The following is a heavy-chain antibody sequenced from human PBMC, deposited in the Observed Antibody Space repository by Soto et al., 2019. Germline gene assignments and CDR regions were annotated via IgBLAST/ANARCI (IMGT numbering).Heavy chain of an antibody. Sequence: SETLSLTCTVSGGSISSGDYYWSWIRQPPGKGLEWIGYIYYSGSTYYNPSLKSRVTISVDTSKNQFSLKLSSVTAADTAVYYCAREKPYSSSWYHDYWGQGTLVTVSS. CDR1: GGSISSGDYY. D-gene: IGHD6-13*01. CDR2: IYYSGST. J-gene: IGHJ4*02. CDR3: AREKPYSSSWYHDY. V-gene: IGHV4-30-4*01.